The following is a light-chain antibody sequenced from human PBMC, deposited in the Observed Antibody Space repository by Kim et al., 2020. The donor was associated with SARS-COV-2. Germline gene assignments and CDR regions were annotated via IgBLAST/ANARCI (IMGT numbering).Light chain of an antibody. Sequence: PGERATLSCRASQSVSSSYLAWYQQKPGEAPRLLIYGASNRATGIPDRFSGSGSGTDFTLTISRLEPEDFAMYYCQQYGSSPLYTFGQGTKLEIK. CDR1: QSVSSSY. CDR3: QQYGSSPLYT. CDR2: GAS. J-gene: IGKJ2*01. V-gene: IGKV3-20*01.